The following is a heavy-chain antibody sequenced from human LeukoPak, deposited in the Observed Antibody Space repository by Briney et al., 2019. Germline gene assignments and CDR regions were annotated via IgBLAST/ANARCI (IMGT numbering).Heavy chain of an antibody. Sequence: SETLSLTCTVSSGSISTSNYYWGWVRQPPGKALEWIGNIFYSGSTYYSPSLKSRVTISLDTSRNQFSLKLNSVTAADTAVYYCAREPYGDYVSAFDIWGQGTMVTVSS. J-gene: IGHJ3*02. D-gene: IGHD4-17*01. V-gene: IGHV4-39*07. CDR3: AREPYGDYVSAFDI. CDR1: SGSISTSNYY. CDR2: IFYSGST.